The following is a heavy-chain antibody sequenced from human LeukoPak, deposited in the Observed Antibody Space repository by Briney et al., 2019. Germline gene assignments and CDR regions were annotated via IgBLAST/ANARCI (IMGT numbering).Heavy chain of an antibody. CDR2: INHSGRT. D-gene: IGHD5-12*01. CDR1: GGSFSGYY. Sequence: SETLSLTCAVYGGSFSGYYWSWIRQPPGKGLEWIGEINHSGRTNYNPSLKSRVTISVDTSKNQFSLKLSSVTAADTAVYYCARGARTPSGYGSRTAGRANWFDPWGQGTLVTVSS. V-gene: IGHV4-34*01. J-gene: IGHJ5*02. CDR3: ARGARTPSGYGSRTAGRANWFDP.